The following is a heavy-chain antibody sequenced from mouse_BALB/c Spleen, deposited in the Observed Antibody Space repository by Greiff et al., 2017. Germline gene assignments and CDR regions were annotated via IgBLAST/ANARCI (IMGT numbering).Heavy chain of an antibody. CDR1: GFTFSSYA. V-gene: IGHV5-6-5*01. J-gene: IGHJ2*01. CDR3: ARVYGNY. Sequence: EVMLVESGGGLVKPGGSLKLSCAASGFTFSSYAMSWVRQTPEKRLEWVASISSGGSTYYPDSVKGRFTISRDNARNILYLQMSSLRSEDTAMYYCARVYGNYWGQGTTLTVSS. D-gene: IGHD1-1*01. CDR2: ISSGGST.